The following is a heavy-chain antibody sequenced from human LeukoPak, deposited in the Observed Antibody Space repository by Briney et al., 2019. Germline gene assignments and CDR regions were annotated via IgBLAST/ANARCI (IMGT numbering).Heavy chain of an antibody. CDR1: GYSIASDYY. Sequence: SETLSLTCSVSGYSIASDYYWGWIRQPPGKGLEWIGAMQHSGSVYYNPSLRSRVTTSIDTSRNQFSMELTSVTAADTAVYYCVRDPPAAAGDYWGQGSLVTVS. J-gene: IGHJ4*02. V-gene: IGHV4-38-2*02. CDR3: VRDPPAAAGDY. CDR2: MQHSGSV. D-gene: IGHD6-13*01.